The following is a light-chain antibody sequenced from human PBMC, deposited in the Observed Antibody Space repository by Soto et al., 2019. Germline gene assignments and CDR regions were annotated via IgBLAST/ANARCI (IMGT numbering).Light chain of an antibody. CDR1: QDVKNNY. V-gene: IGKV3-20*01. J-gene: IGKJ2*01. Sequence: DIVLTQSPGTLSLSPGERATLSCRASQDVKNNYLAWYQQKPGQAPGLLIRGASSRAAGLPDRFSGSGSGTAFTLTISRLEPEDFAVYYCQQYGSSPGTFGQGTKLEI. CDR2: GAS. CDR3: QQYGSSPGT.